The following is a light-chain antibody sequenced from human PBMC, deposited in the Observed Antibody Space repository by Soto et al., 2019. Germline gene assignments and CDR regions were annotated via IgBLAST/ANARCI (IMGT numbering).Light chain of an antibody. CDR3: QVWDSGSAHVL. CDR2: SDT. Sequence: SYELTQPPSVSVAPGETARISCGGNNIGSKGVHWYQQKPGQAPVLVIYSDTDLPPVIPERFSGSNSANMATLTISRVEAGDEADYYCQVWDSGSAHVLFGGGTTLTVL. V-gene: IGLV3-21*01. J-gene: IGLJ2*01. CDR1: NIGSKG.